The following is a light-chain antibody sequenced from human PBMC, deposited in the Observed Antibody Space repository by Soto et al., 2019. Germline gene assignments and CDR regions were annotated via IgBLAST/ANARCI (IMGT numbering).Light chain of an antibody. CDR2: EVS. CDR1: SSDIGTYNR. J-gene: IGLJ2*01. Sequence: QSVLTQPPSVSGSPGQSVTISCSGTSSDIGTYNRVSWYQQPPGTAPKLIIYEVSSRPSGVPDRFSGSKSGNTASLTISGLQAEDEADYYCNLYRSSNTLVFCGGTKLTVL. V-gene: IGLV2-18*01. CDR3: NLYRSSNTLV.